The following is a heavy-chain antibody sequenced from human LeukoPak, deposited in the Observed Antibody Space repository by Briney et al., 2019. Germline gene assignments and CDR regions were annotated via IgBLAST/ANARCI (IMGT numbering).Heavy chain of an antibody. Sequence: ASVKVSCKASGYTFTSYGISWVRQAPGQGLEWMGWIRAYNGNTNYAQKLQGRVTMTTDTSTSTAYMALRSLRSDHTAVYYCARVYSDFWSGSEYDVFDIWGQGTMVTVSS. CDR1: GYTFTSYG. CDR3: ARVYSDFWSGSEYDVFDI. D-gene: IGHD3-3*01. J-gene: IGHJ3*02. CDR2: IRAYNGNT. V-gene: IGHV1-18*01.